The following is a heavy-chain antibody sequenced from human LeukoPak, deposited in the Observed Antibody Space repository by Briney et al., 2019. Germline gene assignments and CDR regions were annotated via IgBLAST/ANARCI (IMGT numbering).Heavy chain of an antibody. J-gene: IGHJ4*02. CDR2: IKSKTDGGTT. CDR1: GFTFSSYS. V-gene: IGHV3-15*01. Sequence: GGSLRLSCAASGFTFSSYSMNWVRQAPAKGLEWVGRIKSKTDGGTTDYAAPVKGRFTISRDDSKNTLYLQMNSLKIEDTAVYYCTTGKWELPHWGQGTLVTVSS. CDR3: TTGKWELPH. D-gene: IGHD1-26*01.